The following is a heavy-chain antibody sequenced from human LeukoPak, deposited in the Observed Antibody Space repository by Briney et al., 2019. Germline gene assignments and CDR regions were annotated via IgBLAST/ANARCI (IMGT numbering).Heavy chain of an antibody. Sequence: ASVKVSCKASGYTFTSYYMHWVRQAPGQGLEWMGIINPSGGSTSYAQKFQGRVTMTRDTSTSTVYMELSSLRSEDTAVYYCARGPRSSGSRRFNWFDPWGQGTLVTVSS. V-gene: IGHV1-46*01. D-gene: IGHD3-10*01. CDR2: INPSGGST. CDR1: GYTFTSYY. J-gene: IGHJ5*02. CDR3: ARGPRSSGSRRFNWFDP.